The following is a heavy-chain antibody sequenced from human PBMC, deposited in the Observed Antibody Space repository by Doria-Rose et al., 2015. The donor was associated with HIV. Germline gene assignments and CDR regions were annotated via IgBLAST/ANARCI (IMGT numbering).Heavy chain of an antibody. Sequence: QESGPVLVKPTETLTLTCTVSGVSLSSPGMGVSWIRQPPGKALEWLANIFSDDERSYKPSLKSRLTIPRGTSKSQVVLTMTDMDPVDTATYYCARIKSSRWYHKYYFDFWGQGTLVIVSA. CDR3: ARIKSSRWYHKYYFDF. CDR2: IFSDDER. CDR1: GVSLSSPGMG. J-gene: IGHJ4*02. D-gene: IGHD6-13*01. V-gene: IGHV2-26*01.